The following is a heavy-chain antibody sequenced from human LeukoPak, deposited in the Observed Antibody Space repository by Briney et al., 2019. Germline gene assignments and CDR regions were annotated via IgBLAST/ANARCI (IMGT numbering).Heavy chain of an antibody. CDR1: GFTLSSYG. J-gene: IGHJ6*02. V-gene: IGHV3-33*01. D-gene: IGHD1-1*01. CDR2: IWYDGSNK. Sequence: PGGSLRLSCAASGFTLSSYGMHWVRQAPGKGLEWVAVIWYDGSNKYYADSVKGRFTISRDNSKNTLYLQMNSLRAEDTAVYYCARDVLERDRYYYYYGMDVWGQGTTVTVSS. CDR3: ARDVLERDRYYYYYGMDV.